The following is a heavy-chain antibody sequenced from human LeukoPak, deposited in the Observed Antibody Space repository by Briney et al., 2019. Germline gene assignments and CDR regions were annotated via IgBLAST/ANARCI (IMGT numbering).Heavy chain of an antibody. CDR2: IIPIFGTA. CDR3: TTRACHAGGCSSSFYYYYGLHF. D-gene: IGHD3-16*01. CDR1: GNSISNYA. V-gene: IGHV1-69*13. Sequence: ASVKVSCKASGNSISNYAVSWVRQASGQGFEWMGGIIPIFGTADYAQKFQGRVTITADQSTSTTYMALSSLKSEDTATYYCTTRACHAGGCSSSFYYYYGLHFWGQGTTVSVSS. J-gene: IGHJ6*02.